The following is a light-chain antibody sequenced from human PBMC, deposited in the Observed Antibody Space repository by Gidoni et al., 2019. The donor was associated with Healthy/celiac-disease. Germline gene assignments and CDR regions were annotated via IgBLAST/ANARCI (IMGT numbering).Light chain of an antibody. CDR1: QDISNY. CDR3: QQYDNLPT. V-gene: IGKV1-33*01. J-gene: IGKJ3*01. CDR2: DAS. Sequence: DIQMTQSPSSLSASVGDRVTITCQASQDISNYLNWYQQKPGKAPKLLIYDASNVETGAPSRFSGSGSGTDFTFTISSLQPEDIATYYWQQYDNLPTFGPGTKVDIK.